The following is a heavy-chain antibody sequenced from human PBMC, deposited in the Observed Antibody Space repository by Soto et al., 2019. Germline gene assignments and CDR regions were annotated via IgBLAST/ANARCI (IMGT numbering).Heavy chain of an antibody. CDR2: IGPSDSYT. V-gene: IGHV5-10-1*01. D-gene: IGHD5-12*01. CDR1: GYSFTSYW. J-gene: IGHJ6*02. CDR3: ARLDRGIVAYYGMDX. Sequence: GEALKISCKGSGYSFTSYWISWVRQMPGKGLELMGMIGPSDSYTNYSPSFQGHVTISAYKSISTAYLQWSSLKASDTAMYYCARLDRGIVAYYGMDXWGQGTTVTVS.